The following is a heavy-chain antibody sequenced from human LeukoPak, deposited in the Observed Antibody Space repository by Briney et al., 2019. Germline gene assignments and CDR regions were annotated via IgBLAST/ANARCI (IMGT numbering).Heavy chain of an antibody. CDR1: GGSISSYY. V-gene: IGHV4-4*07. CDR2: IYSTGST. CDR3: ARQIASAGTAGFDF. J-gene: IGHJ4*02. D-gene: IGHD6-13*01. Sequence: SETLSLTCTVSGGSISSYYWSWIRQPAGKGLEWIGRIYSTGSTNYNASLKSRVTMSVDTSKNQFSLRLRSVTAADTAVYYCARQIASAGTAGFDFWGQGALVTVSS.